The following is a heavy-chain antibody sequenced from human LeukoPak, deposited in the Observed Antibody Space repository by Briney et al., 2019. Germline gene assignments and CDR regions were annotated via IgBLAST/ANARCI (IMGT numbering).Heavy chain of an antibody. V-gene: IGHV4-34*01. J-gene: IGHJ3*02. CDR2: INHSGST. CDR3: ARGFLEWLLSNDAFDI. D-gene: IGHD3-3*01. Sequence: SVTLSLTCAVYGGSFSGYYWSWIRQPPGKGLEWIGEINHSGSTNYNPSLKSRVTISVDTSKNQFSLKLSSVTAADTAVYYCARGFLEWLLSNDAFDIWGQGTMVTVSS. CDR1: GGSFSGYY.